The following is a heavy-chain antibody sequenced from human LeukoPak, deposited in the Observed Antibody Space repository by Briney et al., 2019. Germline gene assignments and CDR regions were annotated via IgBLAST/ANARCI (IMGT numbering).Heavy chain of an antibody. D-gene: IGHD3-10*01. CDR1: GYTFDDHG. CDR3: ARDRYYGSGSYVDAFDI. J-gene: IGHJ3*02. Sequence: GGSLRLSCAGSGYTFDDHGMSWVRQAPGKGLEWVAGINWDGDSTGYADSVKGRFTISRDNAKNSLYLQMNSLRAEDTAVYYCARDRYYGSGSYVDAFDIWGQGTMVTVSS. V-gene: IGHV3-20*04. CDR2: INWDGDST.